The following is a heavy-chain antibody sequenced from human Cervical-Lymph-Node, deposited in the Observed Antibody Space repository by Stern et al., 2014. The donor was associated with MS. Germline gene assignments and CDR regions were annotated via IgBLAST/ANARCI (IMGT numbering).Heavy chain of an antibody. Sequence: QLVQSGAEVTKPGASVKVSCKPSGYTFSSYGITWVRQAPGQGPEWLGWISGHNGNTNVAERFQGRLTMTTDTSTRTAYMELRSLRYDDTAVYFCARDPGGYFYGMDVWGQGTTVTVSS. J-gene: IGHJ6*02. CDR1: GYTFSSYG. V-gene: IGHV1-18*01. CDR2: ISGHNGNT. D-gene: IGHD3-10*01. CDR3: ARDPGGYFYGMDV.